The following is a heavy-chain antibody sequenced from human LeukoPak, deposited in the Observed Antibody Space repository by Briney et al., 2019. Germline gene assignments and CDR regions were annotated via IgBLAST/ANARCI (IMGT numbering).Heavy chain of an antibody. Sequence: GASVKVSCKASGYTFSNYAISWVRQAPGQGLEWMGWISAYNGNTNYAPKLQGRVTMTTDPSTSAAYMELRSLRSDDTAVYYCARAWGEDIAARPYYFDYWGQGSLVTVSS. CDR3: ARAWGEDIAARPYYFDY. V-gene: IGHV1-18*01. CDR1: GYTFSNYA. D-gene: IGHD6-6*01. J-gene: IGHJ4*02. CDR2: ISAYNGNT.